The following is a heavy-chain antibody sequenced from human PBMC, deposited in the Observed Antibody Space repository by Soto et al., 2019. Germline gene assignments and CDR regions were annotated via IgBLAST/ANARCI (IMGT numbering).Heavy chain of an antibody. D-gene: IGHD5-12*01. CDR1: GGSISSGDYY. CDR2: IYYSGST. Sequence: SETLSLTCTVSGGSISSGDYYWSWIRQPPGKGLEWIGEIYYSGSTNYNPSLKSRVTISVDKSKNQFSLKLSSVTAADTAVYYCARGSDYDSHTYDYWGQGNAVTVSS. J-gene: IGHJ4*02. CDR3: ARGSDYDSHTYDY. V-gene: IGHV4-39*07.